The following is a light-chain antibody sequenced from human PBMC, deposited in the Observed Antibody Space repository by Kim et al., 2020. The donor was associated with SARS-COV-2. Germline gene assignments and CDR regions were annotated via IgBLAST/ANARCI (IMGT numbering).Light chain of an antibody. CDR1: SSDVGGYNY. J-gene: IGLJ2*01. CDR2: DVH. V-gene: IGLV2-14*03. Sequence: QSALTQPASVSGSPGQSITISCTGTSSDVGGYNYVSWYQQHPGKAPKLMIYDVHNWSSGVSNRFSGSKSGNTASLTISGLQAEDEADYYCSSYTSSSTPVVFGGGTQLTVL. CDR3: SSYTSSSTPVV.